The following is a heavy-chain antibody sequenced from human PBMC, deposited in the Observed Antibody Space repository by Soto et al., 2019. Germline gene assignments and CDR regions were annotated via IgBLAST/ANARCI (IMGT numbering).Heavy chain of an antibody. CDR1: GGSISSYY. J-gene: IGHJ3*02. CDR3: ATGGSAAAYDAFDI. CDR2: IYYSGST. D-gene: IGHD6-13*01. Sequence: SETLCLTCTVSGGSISSYYWSWIRQPPGKGLEWIGYIYYSGSTNYNPSLKSRVTISVDTSKNQFSLKLSSVTAADTAVYYCATGGSAAAYDAFDIWGQGTMVTVSS. V-gene: IGHV4-59*01.